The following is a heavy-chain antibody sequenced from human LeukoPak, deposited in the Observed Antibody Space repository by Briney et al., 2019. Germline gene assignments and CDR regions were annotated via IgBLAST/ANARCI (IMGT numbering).Heavy chain of an antibody. CDR1: GYTFTSHY. V-gene: IGHV1-46*01. CDR3: AREEVAGVYYFDY. D-gene: IGHD6-13*01. Sequence: ASVKVSCKASGYTFTSHYMHWVRQALGQGLEWMGVINPSGGSPNYAQKFQGRLIMTGDTSTDTVYMELSSLRSEDTALYYCAREEVAGVYYFDYWGQGTLVTVSS. J-gene: IGHJ4*02. CDR2: INPSGGSP.